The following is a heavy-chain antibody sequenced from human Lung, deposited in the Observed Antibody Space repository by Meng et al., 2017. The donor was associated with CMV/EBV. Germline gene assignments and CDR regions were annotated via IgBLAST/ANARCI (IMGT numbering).Heavy chain of an antibody. D-gene: IGHD3-9*01. V-gene: IGHV3-30-3*01. Sequence: HCVRQAPGKGLECVAVISHDGANKYYADSVKGRFTISRDSSKNTVYLQMETLRPEDTAVYYCARDRSVQSLPRYFDWLRFDAFDIWGQGTMVTVS. CDR2: ISHDGANK. CDR3: ARDRSVQSLPRYFDWLRFDAFDI. J-gene: IGHJ3*02.